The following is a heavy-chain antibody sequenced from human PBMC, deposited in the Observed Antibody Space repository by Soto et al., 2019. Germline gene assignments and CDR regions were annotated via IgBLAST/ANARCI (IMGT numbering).Heavy chain of an antibody. D-gene: IGHD5-12*01. V-gene: IGHV1-69*14. CDR3: ARDLGSGYDPGDY. J-gene: IGHJ4*02. Sequence: QVQLVQSGAEVKKPGSSVKVSCKASGDTFSSYSISWVRQAPGQGLEWMGGIIPLFGTTNYAQRFQRRVTITADKSTSTAYMELSSLKSEDTAIYYCARDLGSGYDPGDYWGQGTVVTVSS. CDR1: GDTFSSYS. CDR2: IIPLFGTT.